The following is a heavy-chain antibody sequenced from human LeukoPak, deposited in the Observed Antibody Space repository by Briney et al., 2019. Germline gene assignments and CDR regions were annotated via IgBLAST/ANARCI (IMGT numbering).Heavy chain of an antibody. Sequence: GGSLRLSCAASGFTFSDYYMSWIRQAPGKGLEWVSYISTSGSIIYYAGSVKGRFTISRDNAKNSLYLQMNSLKTEDTAVYYCTRLSGDNWNYGGNFDSWGRGTLVTVSS. CDR3: TRLSGDNWNYGGNFDS. V-gene: IGHV3-11*01. CDR2: ISTSGSII. J-gene: IGHJ4*02. D-gene: IGHD1-7*01. CDR1: GFTFSDYY.